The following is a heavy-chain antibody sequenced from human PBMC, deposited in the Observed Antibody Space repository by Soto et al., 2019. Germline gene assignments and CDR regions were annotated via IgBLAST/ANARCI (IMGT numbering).Heavy chain of an antibody. Sequence: GGSLRLSCAASGFTFSSYGMHWVRQAPGKGLEWVAVIWYDGSNKYYADSVKGQFTISRDNSKNTLYLQMNSLRAEDTAVYYCARENRAAAGIRDYYYGMDVWGQGTTVTVSS. V-gene: IGHV3-33*01. J-gene: IGHJ6*02. CDR1: GFTFSSYG. CDR3: ARENRAAAGIRDYYYGMDV. D-gene: IGHD6-13*01. CDR2: IWYDGSNK.